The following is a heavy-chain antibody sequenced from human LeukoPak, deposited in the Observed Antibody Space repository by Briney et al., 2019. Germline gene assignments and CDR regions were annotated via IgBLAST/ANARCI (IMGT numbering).Heavy chain of an antibody. V-gene: IGHV3-33*01. Sequence: GGSLRLSCAASGFTFSSYGMHWVRQAPGKGLEWVAVIWYDGSNEYYADSVKGRSTISRDNSKNTLYLQMNSLRAEDTAVYYCARGGRDCSSSSCHSGDYWGQGSLVTVSS. D-gene: IGHD2-2*01. J-gene: IGHJ4*02. CDR1: GFTFSSYG. CDR3: ARGGRDCSSSSCHSGDY. CDR2: IWYDGSNE.